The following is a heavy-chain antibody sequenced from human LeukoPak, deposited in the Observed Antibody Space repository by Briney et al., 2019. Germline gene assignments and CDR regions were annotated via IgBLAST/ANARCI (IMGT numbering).Heavy chain of an antibody. Sequence: PGGSLRLSCAASGFTFSTYSMSWVRQAPGKGLEWVSSISSSSSYIYYADSVKGRFTISRDNAKNSLYLQMNSLRAEDTAVYYCARIPVTIFGVDYYMDVWGKGTTVTVSS. D-gene: IGHD3-3*01. J-gene: IGHJ6*03. CDR1: GFTFSTYS. CDR2: ISSSSSYI. V-gene: IGHV3-21*01. CDR3: ARIPVTIFGVDYYMDV.